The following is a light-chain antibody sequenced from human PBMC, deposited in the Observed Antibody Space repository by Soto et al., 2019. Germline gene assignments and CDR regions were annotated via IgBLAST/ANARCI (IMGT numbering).Light chain of an antibody. V-gene: IGLV2-14*01. CDR2: QVS. CDR1: SSDVGGYYY. J-gene: IGLJ1*01. Sequence: QSALTQPASVSGSPGQSITISCTGTSSDVGGYYYVSWYQHHPGKAPKLMIYQVSNRPSGVSNRFSGSKSGNTASLTIAGLQAADEADYYCSLYTSENTYVFGTGTKLTVL. CDR3: SLYTSENTYV.